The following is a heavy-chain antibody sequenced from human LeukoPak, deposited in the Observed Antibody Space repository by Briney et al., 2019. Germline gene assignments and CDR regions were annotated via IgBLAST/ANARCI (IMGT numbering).Heavy chain of an antibody. CDR3: AKVPATAPYFDY. V-gene: IGHV3-11*01. CDR1: GFTFSDYY. CDR2: ISSSGSTI. D-gene: IGHD2-2*01. J-gene: IGHJ4*02. Sequence: GGSLRLSCAASGFTFSDYYMSWIRQAPGKGLEWVSYISSSGSTIYYADSVKGRFTISRDNAKNSLYLQMNSLRAEDTAVYYCAKVPATAPYFDYWGQGTLVTVSS.